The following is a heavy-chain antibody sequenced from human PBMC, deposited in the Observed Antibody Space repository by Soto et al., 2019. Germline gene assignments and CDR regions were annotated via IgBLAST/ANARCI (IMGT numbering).Heavy chain of an antibody. CDR1: GFTVNTNY. J-gene: IGHJ3*02. Sequence: PGESLKISCAASGFTVNTNYMSWVRQAPGKGLEWVAVIYSAGSTYYADSVKGRFIVSRDNSKNTLYLQMNSLRAEDTATYYCAREREDYGLPFDIWGQGTMVTVSS. CDR3: AREREDYGLPFDI. D-gene: IGHD4-17*01. V-gene: IGHV3-66*01. CDR2: IYSAGST.